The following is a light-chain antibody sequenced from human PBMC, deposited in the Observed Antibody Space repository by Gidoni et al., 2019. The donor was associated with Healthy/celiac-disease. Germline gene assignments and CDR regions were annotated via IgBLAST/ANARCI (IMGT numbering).Light chain of an antibody. CDR3: QQRSNWPPLT. CDR1: QSVSSY. CDR2: DAS. J-gene: IGKJ4*02. Sequence: VSTHSPATLSLSPGERATLSCRASQSVSSYLAWYQQKPGQAPRLLIYDASNRATGIPARFSGSGSGTDFTLTISSLEPEDFAVYYCQQRSNWPPLTFGGGTKVEIK. V-gene: IGKV3-11*01.